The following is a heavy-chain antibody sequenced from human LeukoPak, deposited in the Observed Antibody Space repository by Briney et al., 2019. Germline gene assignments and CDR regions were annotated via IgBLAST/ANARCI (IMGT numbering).Heavy chain of an antibody. D-gene: IGHD3-22*01. J-gene: IGHJ3*02. CDR3: ARDSRNYYDSSGYYAFDI. V-gene: IGHV4-59*12. CDR2: IYYSGST. CDR1: GGSISSYY. Sequence: SETLSLTCTVSGGSISSYYWSWIRQPPGKGLEWIGYIYYSGSTNYNPSLKSRVTISVDTSKNQFSLKLSSVTAADTAVYYCARDSRNYYDSSGYYAFDIWGQGTMVTVSS.